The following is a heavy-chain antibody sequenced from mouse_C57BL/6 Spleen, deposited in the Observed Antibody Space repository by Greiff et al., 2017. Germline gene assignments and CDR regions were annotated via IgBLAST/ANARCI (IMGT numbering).Heavy chain of an antibody. CDR2: IDPSDSYT. Sequence: QVQLQQPGAELVKPGASVKLSCKASGYTFTSYWMQWVKQRPGQGLEWIGEIDPSDSYTNYNQKFKGKATLTVDTSSSTAYMQLSSLTSEDSAVYYCARLGYSDFDYWGQGTTLTVSS. D-gene: IGHD3-1*01. V-gene: IGHV1-50*01. J-gene: IGHJ2*01. CDR1: GYTFTSYW. CDR3: ARLGYSDFDY.